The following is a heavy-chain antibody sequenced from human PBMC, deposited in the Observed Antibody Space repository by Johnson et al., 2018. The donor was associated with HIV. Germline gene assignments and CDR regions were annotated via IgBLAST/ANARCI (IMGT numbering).Heavy chain of an antibody. CDR3: ARDLPYYYDSSNKNGAFDI. D-gene: IGHD3-22*01. CDR2: ISGSAGIT. Sequence: VQLVESGGGLVQPGGSLRLSCAASGFTFSSYAMSWVRQAPGKGLEWVSAISGSAGITYYADSVEGRFTISRDKSRNTRYLQMNSLRTEDTAVYYCARDLPYYYDSSNKNGAFDIWGQGTVVTVS. CDR1: GFTFSSYA. J-gene: IGHJ3*02. V-gene: IGHV3-23*04.